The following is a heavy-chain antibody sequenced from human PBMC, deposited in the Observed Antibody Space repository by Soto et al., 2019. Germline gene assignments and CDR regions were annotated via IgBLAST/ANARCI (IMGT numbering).Heavy chain of an antibody. D-gene: IGHD3-22*01. CDR2: MSPKRGGT. V-gene: IGHV1-2*04. CDR1: GYTFTGNY. CDR3: SLVVGRNGNSRYGGAYGS. J-gene: IGHJ1*01. Sequence: ASVKPSSKDSGYTFTGNYMQWVRQAPGQGIERMGWMSPKRGGTKHAQRFQGWVMLTRDTSSGTVYLEVARQDSGDTAVYYCSLVVGRNGNSRYGGAYGSWGQGTQVTISS.